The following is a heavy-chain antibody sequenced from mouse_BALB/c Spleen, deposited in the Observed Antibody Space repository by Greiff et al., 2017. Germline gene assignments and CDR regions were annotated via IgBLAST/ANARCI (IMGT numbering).Heavy chain of an antibody. CDR2: IDPSDNET. J-gene: IGHJ2*01. D-gene: IGHD2-4*01. Sequence: QVQLQQPGAELVKPGASVKISCKASGYSFTSYWIHWVKQRPGQGLEWIGMIDPSDNETKLNQKFKDKATLTVDKSSSTDYMQLSSPTSEDSAVYYCAKIYYDYEDYWGQGTTLTVSS. CDR1: GYSFTSYW. CDR3: AKIYYDYEDY. V-gene: IGHV1-69*02.